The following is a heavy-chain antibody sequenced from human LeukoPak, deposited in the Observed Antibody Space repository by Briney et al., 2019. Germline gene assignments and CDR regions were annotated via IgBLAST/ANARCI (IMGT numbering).Heavy chain of an antibody. CDR2: IKSKTDGGTT. D-gene: IGHD2-2*01. CDR1: GFTFSNAW. V-gene: IGHV3-15*01. J-gene: IGHJ6*03. CDR3: TTGPPIVVVPAARHYYYYMDV. Sequence: GGSLRLSCAASGFTFSNAWMSWVRQAPGKGLEWVGRIKSKTDGGTTDYAAPVKGRFTISRDDSKNTLYLQMNSLKTEDTAEYYCTTGPPIVVVPAARHYYYYMDVWGKGTTVTVSS.